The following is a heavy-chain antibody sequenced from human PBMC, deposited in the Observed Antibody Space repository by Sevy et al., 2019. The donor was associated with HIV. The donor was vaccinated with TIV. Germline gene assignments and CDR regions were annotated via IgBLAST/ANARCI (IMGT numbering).Heavy chain of an antibody. Sequence: GGSLRLSCAASGFTFSSYAMSWVRQAPGKGLEWVSAISGSGGSTYYADSVKGRFTISRDNSKNTLYLQMNSLRAEDTAVYYCAKGENRYSSGRTLWFWGQGTLVTVSS. D-gene: IGHD6-19*01. CDR3: AKGENRYSSGRTLWF. CDR1: GFTFSSYA. CDR2: ISGSGGST. J-gene: IGHJ4*02. V-gene: IGHV3-23*01.